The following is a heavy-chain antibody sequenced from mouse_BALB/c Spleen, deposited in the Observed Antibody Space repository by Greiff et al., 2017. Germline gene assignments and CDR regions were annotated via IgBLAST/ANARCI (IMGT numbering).Heavy chain of an antibody. J-gene: IGHJ3*01. CDR2: ISNGGGST. CDR1: GFTFSSYT. CDR3: ARRGDRYDGAWFAY. D-gene: IGHD2-14*01. V-gene: IGHV5-12-2*01. Sequence: EVKVIESGGGLVQPGGSLKLSCAASGFTFSSYTMSWVRQTPEKRLEWVAYISNGGGSTYYPDTVKGRFTISRDNAKNTLYLQMSSLKYEDTAMYYCARRGDRYDGAWFAYWGQGTLVTVSA.